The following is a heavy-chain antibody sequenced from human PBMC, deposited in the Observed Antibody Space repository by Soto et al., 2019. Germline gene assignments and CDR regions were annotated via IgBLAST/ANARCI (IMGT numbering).Heavy chain of an antibody. D-gene: IGHD2-2*01. CDR3: AKGYVGNCSSTSCYVRDAFDI. V-gene: IGHV4-34*01. CDR2: INHSGST. J-gene: IGHJ3*02. Sequence: QVQLQQWGAGLLKPSETLSLTCAVYGGSFSGYYWSWIRQPPGKGLEWIGEINHSGSTNYNPSLKSRVTISVDTSKNQFSLKLSSVTAADTAVYYCAKGYVGNCSSTSCYVRDAFDIWGQGTMVTVSS. CDR1: GGSFSGYY.